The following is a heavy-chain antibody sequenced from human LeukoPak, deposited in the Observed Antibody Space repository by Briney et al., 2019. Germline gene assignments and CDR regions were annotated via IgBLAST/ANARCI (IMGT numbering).Heavy chain of an antibody. CDR3: ASRFYGSGSYYKKGGDY. CDR2: IYYSGST. Sequence: TETPSLTCTVSGGSISSYFWSWIRQPPGKGLEWIGYIYYSGSTYYNPSLKSRVTISVDTSKNQFSLKLSSVTAADTAVYYCASRFYGSGSYYKKGGDYWGQGTLVTVSS. D-gene: IGHD3-10*01. J-gene: IGHJ4*02. CDR1: GGSISSYF. V-gene: IGHV4-59*08.